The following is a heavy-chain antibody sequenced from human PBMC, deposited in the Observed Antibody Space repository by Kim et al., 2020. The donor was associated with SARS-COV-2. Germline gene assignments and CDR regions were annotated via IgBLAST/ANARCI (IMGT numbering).Heavy chain of an antibody. CDR3: AAPYGSGSYYNLRGDWFDP. Sequence: GGSLRLSCAASGFTFSSYGMHWVRQAPGKGLEWVAVISYDGSNKYYADSVKGRFTISRDNSKNTLYLQMNSLRAEDTAVYYCAAPYGSGSYYNLRGDWFDPWGQGTLVTVSS. J-gene: IGHJ5*02. V-gene: IGHV3-30*03. CDR2: ISYDGSNK. CDR1: GFTFSSYG. D-gene: IGHD3-10*01.